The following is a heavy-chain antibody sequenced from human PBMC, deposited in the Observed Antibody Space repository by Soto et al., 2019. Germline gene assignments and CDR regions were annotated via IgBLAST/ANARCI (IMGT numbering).Heavy chain of an antibody. Sequence: VQLRESGGSLVQPGGSRTLSCAASGFPFSSYAMRWVRQTPEGGLEWVAAISGGGNDRYYADFVQGRFTFSRDNSRNILYLHMNSLRADDTAMYFCARSLFMVAPDSEPFDYWGQGTLVTVSS. CDR1: GFPFSSYA. CDR2: ISGGGNDR. J-gene: IGHJ4*02. CDR3: ARSLFMVAPDSEPFDY. D-gene: IGHD3-22*01. V-gene: IGHV3-23*01.